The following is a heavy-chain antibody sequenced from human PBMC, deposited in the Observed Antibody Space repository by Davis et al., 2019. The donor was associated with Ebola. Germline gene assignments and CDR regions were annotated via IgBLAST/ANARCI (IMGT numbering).Heavy chain of an antibody. Sequence: GESLKISCAASGFTFSDYYMSWIRQAPGKGLEWVSYISSSSSYTNYADSVKGRFTISRDNAKNSLYLQMNSLRAEDTAVYYCARIPHSSSWYYYFDYWGQGTLVTVSS. CDR2: ISSSSSYT. CDR1: GFTFSDYY. CDR3: ARIPHSSSWYYYFDY. V-gene: IGHV3-11*06. D-gene: IGHD6-13*01. J-gene: IGHJ4*02.